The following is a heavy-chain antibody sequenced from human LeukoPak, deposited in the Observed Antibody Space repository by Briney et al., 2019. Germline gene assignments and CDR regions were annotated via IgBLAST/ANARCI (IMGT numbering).Heavy chain of an antibody. J-gene: IGHJ4*02. D-gene: IGHD3-9*01. V-gene: IGHV1-18*01. CDR3: ATAIGEYDILTGS. Sequence: ASVKVSCKASGGTFSSYAISWVRQAPGQGLEWMGWISAYNGNTNYAQKLQGRVTMTTDTSTSTAYMELRSLRSDDTAVYYCATAIGEYDILTGSWGQGTLVTVSS. CDR2: ISAYNGNT. CDR1: GGTFSSYA.